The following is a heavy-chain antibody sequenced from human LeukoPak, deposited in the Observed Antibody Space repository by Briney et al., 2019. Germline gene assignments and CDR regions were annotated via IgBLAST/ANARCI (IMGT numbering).Heavy chain of an antibody. J-gene: IGHJ4*02. CDR1: GGSISSSSYY. CDR3: AKSGSDSSGYYID. D-gene: IGHD3-22*01. Sequence: SETLSLTCTVSGGSISSSSYYWGWIRQPPGKGLEWIGSIYYSGSTYYNPSLKSRVTISVDTSKNQFSLKLSSATAADTAVYYCAKSGSDSSGYYIDWGQGTLVTVSS. CDR2: IYYSGST. V-gene: IGHV4-39*01.